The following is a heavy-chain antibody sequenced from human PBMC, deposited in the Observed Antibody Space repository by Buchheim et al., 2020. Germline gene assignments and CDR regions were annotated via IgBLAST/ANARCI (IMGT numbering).Heavy chain of an antibody. V-gene: IGHV5-51*01. CDR2: IYGGDSYT. D-gene: IGHD5-24*01. CDR1: GYSFTGAY. J-gene: IGHJ4*02. CDR3: ARRIRDSSGYNFDF. Sequence: EVQLVQSGAEVKKPGESLKISCQGSGYSFTGAYIGWVRQMPGKGLEWMGPIYGGDSYTIYSPSFEGQVTMSADKSIRTAFLQWNSLKASDSAMYYCARRIRDSSGYNFDFWGQGTL.